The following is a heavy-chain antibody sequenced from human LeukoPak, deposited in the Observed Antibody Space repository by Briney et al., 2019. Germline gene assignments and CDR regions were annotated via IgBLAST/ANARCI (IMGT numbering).Heavy chain of an antibody. CDR1: GYSVSSGYF. Sequence: SETLSLTCTVSGYSVSSGYFWGWIRQPPGKRLEWIGNMHHTGTTYYNPSLKSRVTITIDTSKNQFSLKLRSVTAADTAVYYCVSPKTNGWFDSWGQGSLVTVSS. CDR2: MHHTGTT. V-gene: IGHV4-38-2*02. J-gene: IGHJ5*01. D-gene: IGHD2-8*01. CDR3: VSPKTNGWFDS.